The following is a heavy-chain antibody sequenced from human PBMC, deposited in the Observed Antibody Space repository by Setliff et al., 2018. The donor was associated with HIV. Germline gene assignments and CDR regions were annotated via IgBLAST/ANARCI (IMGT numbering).Heavy chain of an antibody. CDR3: ARDLKVYAMWGDAFDT. CDR1: GYTFTNYG. J-gene: IGHJ3*02. CDR2: ISGYNGNT. Sequence: ASVKVSCKASGYTFTNYGISWVRQAPGQWLEWMGWISGYNGNTNYAEKLQGRVTMTTDTSTSTAYMELRSLRSDDTAVYYCARDLKVYAMWGDAFDTWGQGTMVTVSS. V-gene: IGHV1-18*01. D-gene: IGHD2-8*01.